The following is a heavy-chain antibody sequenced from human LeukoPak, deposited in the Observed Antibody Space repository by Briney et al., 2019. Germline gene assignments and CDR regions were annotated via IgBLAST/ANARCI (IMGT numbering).Heavy chain of an antibody. Sequence: GSLRLSCAASGFTFSTYWMSWVRQAPGKGLEWVANIKEDGSEEYYVDSVKGRFTISRDNAKNSLYLQMNSLTVDDTAIYYCARDRWSPDAFDLWGQGILVTVSS. D-gene: IGHD4-23*01. V-gene: IGHV3-7*01. CDR1: GFTFSTYW. CDR2: IKEDGSEE. J-gene: IGHJ3*01. CDR3: ARDRWSPDAFDL.